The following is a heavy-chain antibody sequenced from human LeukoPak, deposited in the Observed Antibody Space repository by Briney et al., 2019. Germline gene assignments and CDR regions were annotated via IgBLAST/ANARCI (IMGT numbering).Heavy chain of an antibody. D-gene: IGHD3-22*01. V-gene: IGHV1-18*01. J-gene: IGHJ4*02. Sequence: ASVKVSCKASGYTFTSYGISWVRQAPGQGLEWMGWISAYNGNTHYAQKLQGRVTMTADTSTSTVYMELRSLRSDDTAVYYCARGSPPRRNYDSRGYYSYYFDYWGQGTLVTVSS. CDR3: ARGSPPRRNYDSRGYYSYYFDY. CDR2: ISAYNGNT. CDR1: GYTFTSYG.